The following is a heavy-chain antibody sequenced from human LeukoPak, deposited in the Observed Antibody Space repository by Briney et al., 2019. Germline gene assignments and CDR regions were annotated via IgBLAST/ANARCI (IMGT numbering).Heavy chain of an antibody. V-gene: IGHV4-59*11. D-gene: IGHD3-16*01. CDR3: ARGYASDY. CDR1: GGSISSHY. Sequence: SETLSLTCTVSGGSISSHYWSWIQQPPGKGLEWIGYIYYSGSTNYNPSLKSRVTISVDTSKNQFSLKLSSVTAADTAVYYCARGYASDYWGQGTLVTVSS. J-gene: IGHJ4*02. CDR2: IYYSGST.